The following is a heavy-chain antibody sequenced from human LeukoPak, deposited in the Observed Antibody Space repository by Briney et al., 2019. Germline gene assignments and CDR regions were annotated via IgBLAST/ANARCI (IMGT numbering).Heavy chain of an antibody. Sequence: GASVKVSRKASGYTFTDYYMHWVRQAPGQGLEWMGWINPNSGDTNYAQKFQGRVTMTRDTSISIAYMELSRLRSDDTAVYYCARADSDAFDIWGQGPMVTVSS. CDR1: GYTFTDYY. V-gene: IGHV1-2*02. CDR2: INPNSGDT. CDR3: ARADSDAFDI. J-gene: IGHJ3*02.